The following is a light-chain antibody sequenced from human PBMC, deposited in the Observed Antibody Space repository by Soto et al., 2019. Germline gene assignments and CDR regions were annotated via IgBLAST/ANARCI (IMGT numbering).Light chain of an antibody. Sequence: QSALTQPAFVSESLGQSITISCTGTNSDIGGYDFVSWYQQHPGTTPKLIIYEVSRRPSGVSNRFSGSRSGNTASLTISELQAEDEADYYCSSYTSSSTLVFGGGTKLTVL. CDR2: EVS. CDR1: NSDIGGYDF. J-gene: IGLJ3*02. V-gene: IGLV2-14*01. CDR3: SSYTSSSTLV.